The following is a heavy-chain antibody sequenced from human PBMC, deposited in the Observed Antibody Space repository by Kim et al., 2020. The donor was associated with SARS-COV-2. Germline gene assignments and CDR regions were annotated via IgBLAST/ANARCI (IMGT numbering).Heavy chain of an antibody. J-gene: IGHJ4*02. Sequence: VSGGSISSYYWSWIRQPPGKGLEWIGYIYYTGITNYNQSLRSRVTISIDTSKTYFSMKLSSVTAADTAMYYCARIDDDGEYYFDSWGQGTLAT. CDR1: GGSISSYY. CDR2: IYYTGIT. CDR3: ARIDDDGEYYFDS. D-gene: IGHD3-10*01. V-gene: IGHV4-59*01.